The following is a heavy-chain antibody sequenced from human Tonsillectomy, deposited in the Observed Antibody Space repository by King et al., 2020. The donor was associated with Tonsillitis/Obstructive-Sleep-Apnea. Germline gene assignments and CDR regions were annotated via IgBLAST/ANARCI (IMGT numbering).Heavy chain of an antibody. J-gene: IGHJ4*02. V-gene: IGHV3-23*04. CDR1: GFTFSSYA. Sequence: VQLVESGGGLVQPGGSLRLSCAASGFTFSSYAMSWVRQAPGKGLEWVSAISGSGGSTYYADSVKGRFTISRDNSKHTLYLQMNSLRAEDTAVYYCAKDRYEHYDFWSGTTDYWGQGTLVTVSS. D-gene: IGHD3-3*01. CDR3: AKDRYEHYDFWSGTTDY. CDR2: ISGSGGST.